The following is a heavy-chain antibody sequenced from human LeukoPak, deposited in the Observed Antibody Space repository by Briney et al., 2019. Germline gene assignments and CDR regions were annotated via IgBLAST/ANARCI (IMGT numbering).Heavy chain of an antibody. CDR3: TRERPYYYDSSGYTLGDY. V-gene: IGHV3-49*04. Sequence: GGSLRLSCAASGFTFSSYSMNWVRQAPGKGLEWVGFIRSKAYGGTTEYAASVKGRFTIPRDGSKSIAYLQMNSLKTEDTAVYYCTRERPYYYDSSGYTLGDYWGQGTLVTVSS. CDR2: IRSKAYGGTT. J-gene: IGHJ4*02. CDR1: GFTFSSYS. D-gene: IGHD3-22*01.